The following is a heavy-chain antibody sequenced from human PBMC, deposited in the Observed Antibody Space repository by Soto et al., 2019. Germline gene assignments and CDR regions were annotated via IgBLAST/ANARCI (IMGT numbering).Heavy chain of an antibody. D-gene: IGHD3-9*01. CDR2: ISYSGST. CDR3: ARLPALCGLALLDY. Sequence: PWETLSLTCTVSGGSISSYSWTWIRQPPGKGLEWIGYISYSGSTNYNPSLKSRVTISLDTSKNHFSLKLTSVTAADTAVYYCARLPALCGLALLDYRGQGPMDTVSS. J-gene: IGHJ4*02. V-gene: IGHV4-59*01. CDR1: GGSISSYS.